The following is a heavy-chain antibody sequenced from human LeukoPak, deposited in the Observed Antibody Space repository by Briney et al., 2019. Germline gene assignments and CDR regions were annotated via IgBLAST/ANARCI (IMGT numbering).Heavy chain of an antibody. CDR2: IGTSGSTK. CDR3: AKNLQQLWLADY. CDR1: GFIFSDYY. D-gene: IGHD6-19*01. Sequence: GGSLRLSCAASGFIFSDYYMSWIRQAPGKGLEWVSYIGTSGSTKYSADSVKGRFTISRDNPKNSLYLLMNSLRVEDTAVYYCAKNLQQLWLADYWGQGTLVTVSS. J-gene: IGHJ4*02. V-gene: IGHV3-11*01.